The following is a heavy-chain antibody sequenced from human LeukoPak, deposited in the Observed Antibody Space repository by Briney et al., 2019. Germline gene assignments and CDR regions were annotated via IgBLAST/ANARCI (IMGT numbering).Heavy chain of an antibody. CDR2: IYPGDSDT. J-gene: IGHJ4*02. Sequence: GESLKISCKGSGYSFTSYWIGWGRQMPGKGLEWMRIIYPGDSDTRYSPSFQGQVTISADKSISTAYLQWSSLKASDTAMYYYARRGAMVCFDYWGQGTLVTVSS. D-gene: IGHD5-18*01. CDR1: GYSFTSYW. V-gene: IGHV5-51*01. CDR3: ARRGAMVCFDY.